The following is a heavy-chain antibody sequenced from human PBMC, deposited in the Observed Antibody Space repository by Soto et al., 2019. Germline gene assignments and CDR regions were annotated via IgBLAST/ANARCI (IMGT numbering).Heavy chain of an antibody. CDR1: GGSISRYY. CDR3: ARDLWGYCGTDCYPLDV. J-gene: IGHJ6*02. CDR2: MYNTART. Sequence: QVQLQESGPGLVKPSETLSLTCTVSGGSISRYYWSWIRQPPGKGLEWIGYMYNTARTVYNPSFKRRVTISGDTSKNQFSRKLNSVTAADTAVYYCARDLWGYCGTDCYPLDVWGQGTTVTVSS. V-gene: IGHV4-59*01. D-gene: IGHD2-21*02.